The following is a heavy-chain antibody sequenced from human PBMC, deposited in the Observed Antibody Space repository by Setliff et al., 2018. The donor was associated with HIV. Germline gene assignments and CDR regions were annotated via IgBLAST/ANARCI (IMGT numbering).Heavy chain of an antibody. CDR2: INYSGST. Sequence: SETLSLTCTVSGGSISSNNYYWGWIRQPPGKGLEWIGSINYSGSTYQNPSLKSRVTISVDTSKNQYSLKLSSVTAADTAVYYCARVRSYGSAYDAFDVWGKGTTVTVSS. CDR3: ARVRSYGSAYDAFDV. V-gene: IGHV4-39*01. D-gene: IGHD3-10*01. CDR1: GGSISSNNYY. J-gene: IGHJ3*01.